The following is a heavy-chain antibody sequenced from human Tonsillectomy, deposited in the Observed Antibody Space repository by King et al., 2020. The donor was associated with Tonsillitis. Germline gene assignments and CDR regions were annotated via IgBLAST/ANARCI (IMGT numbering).Heavy chain of an antibody. CDR1: GFTFSSYA. V-gene: IGHV3-23*04. J-gene: IGHJ4*02. CDR2: ISCSGGST. D-gene: IGHD1-1*01. CDR3: AKMENWNDGLDY. Sequence: VQLVESGGGLVQPGGSLRLSCAASGFTFSSYAMSWVRQAPGKGLEWVSAISCSGGSTYYADSVKGRFTSSRDNSKNTLYLQMNSLRAEDTAVYYCAKMENWNDGLDYWGQGTLVTVSS.